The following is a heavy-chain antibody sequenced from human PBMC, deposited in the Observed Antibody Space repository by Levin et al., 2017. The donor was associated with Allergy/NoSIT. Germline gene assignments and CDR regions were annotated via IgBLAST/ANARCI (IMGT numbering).Heavy chain of an antibody. V-gene: IGHV3-23*01. J-gene: IGHJ4*02. CDR1: GFTFSSYA. Sequence: GESLKISCAASGFTFSSYAMSWVRQAPGKGLEWVSTISGSGATTYYADSVKGRFTISRDNSKNTLYLQMNSLRAEDTAVYYCASWGGYCSNGVCFRPPADFWGQGTLVTVSS. CDR2: ISGSGATT. CDR3: ASWGGYCSNGVCFRPPADF. D-gene: IGHD2-8*01.